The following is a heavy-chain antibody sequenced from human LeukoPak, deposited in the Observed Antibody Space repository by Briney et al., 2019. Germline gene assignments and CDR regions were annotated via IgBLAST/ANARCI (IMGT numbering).Heavy chain of an antibody. CDR1: GFTFSSYS. V-gene: IGHV3-21*01. CDR2: ISSSSSYI. D-gene: IGHD2-21*02. CDR3: AKERQIVVVTAPDY. J-gene: IGHJ4*02. Sequence: PGGSLRLSCAASGFTFSSYSMNWVRQAPGKGLEWVSSISSSSSYIYYADSVKGRFTISRDNSKNTLYLQMNSLRAEDTAVYYCAKERQIVVVTAPDYWGQGTLVTVSS.